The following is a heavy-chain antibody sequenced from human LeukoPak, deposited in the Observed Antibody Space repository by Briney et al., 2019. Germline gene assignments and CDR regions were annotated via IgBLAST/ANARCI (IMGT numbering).Heavy chain of an antibody. CDR3: ARRAGAYTHPYDY. CDR1: GFTVSSNY. J-gene: IGHJ4*02. D-gene: IGHD3-16*01. V-gene: IGHV3-53*01. CDR2: IYSGGIT. Sequence: RGSLRLSSAASGFTVSSNYMSWVGQAPGKGLEGGSVIYSGGITYYPDSVKGRFTISIDNSKNTLDLQMNSLVAEDTAVYYCARRAGAYTHPYDYWRQGPLVSVSS.